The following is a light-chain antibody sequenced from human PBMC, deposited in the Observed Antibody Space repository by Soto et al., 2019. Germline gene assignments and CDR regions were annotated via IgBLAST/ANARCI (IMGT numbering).Light chain of an antibody. Sequence: EIVLTQSPGTLSLSPGERATLSCRASQSVSSNYLAWYQQKPGQTPRPLIYGASSRATGLPDRFSGSGSGTAFTLTISSLEPEDFAVYYCQQYGSSPYTFGQAPILEI. V-gene: IGKV3-20*01. CDR2: GAS. CDR3: QQYGSSPYT. CDR1: QSVSSNY. J-gene: IGKJ2*01.